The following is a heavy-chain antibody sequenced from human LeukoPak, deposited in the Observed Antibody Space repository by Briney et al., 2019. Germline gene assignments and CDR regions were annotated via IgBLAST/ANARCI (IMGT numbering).Heavy chain of an antibody. CDR3: AKDHYWSIDY. D-gene: IGHD3-3*01. V-gene: IGHV3-21*01. CDR2: ISSSSSYI. Sequence: PGGSLRLSCAASGFTFSSYSMNWVRQAPGKGLEWVSSISSSSSYIYYADSVKGRFTISRDIAKNTLYLQMNSLRAEDTGVYYCAKDHYWSIDYWGRGTLVTVSS. J-gene: IGHJ4*02. CDR1: GFTFSSYS.